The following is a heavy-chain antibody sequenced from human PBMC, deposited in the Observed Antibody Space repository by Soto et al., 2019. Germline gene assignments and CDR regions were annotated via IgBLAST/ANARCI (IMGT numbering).Heavy chain of an antibody. D-gene: IGHD3-22*01. Sequence: SETLSLTCAVYGGSFSGYYWSWIRQPPGKGLEWIGEINHSGSTNYNPSLKSRVTISVDTSKNQFSLKLSSVTAADTAVYYCAIGRHAHDSSGYSPDYYFDYWGQGTLVTVS. CDR3: AIGRHAHDSSGYSPDYYFDY. CDR1: GGSFSGYY. V-gene: IGHV4-34*01. CDR2: INHSGST. J-gene: IGHJ4*02.